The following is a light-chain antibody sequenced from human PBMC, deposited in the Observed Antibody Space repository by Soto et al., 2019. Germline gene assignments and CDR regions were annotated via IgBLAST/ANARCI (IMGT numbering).Light chain of an antibody. CDR3: AAWDDSLNAYV. CDR1: RCNIGSKT. CDR2: GNN. J-gene: IGLJ1*01. Sequence: QSVLTQPPSASGTPGQSVTISCSGSRCNIGSKTVNWYEQVPGAAPKVLIYGNNRRPSGVPDRFSGSKSGTSASLAISGLQSDDEADYYCAAWDDSLNAYVFGSGTKVTVL. V-gene: IGLV1-44*01.